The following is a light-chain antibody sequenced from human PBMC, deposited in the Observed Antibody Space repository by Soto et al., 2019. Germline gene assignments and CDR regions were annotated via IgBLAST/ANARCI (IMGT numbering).Light chain of an antibody. CDR1: ESVTNY. J-gene: IGKJ5*01. V-gene: IGKV3-11*01. CDR3: QQRSNWHPIT. CDR2: DVS. Sequence: EIVLTQSPATLSLSPGERGTLSCRASESVTNYLAWYQQKHRXXPXPLXXDVSNRPNGIPARFSQSGSATDLNITISDVKHEDFAVYYCQQRSNWHPITFAKGTRLEIK.